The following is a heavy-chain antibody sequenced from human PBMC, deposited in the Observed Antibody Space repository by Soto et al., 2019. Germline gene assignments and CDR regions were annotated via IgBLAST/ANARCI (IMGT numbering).Heavy chain of an antibody. Sequence: QVQLVQSGAEVKKPGASVKVSCKASGYTFTGYYMHWVRQAPGQGLEWMGWINPNSGGTNYAQKFQGWVAMTRDTSISTAYMGLSRLRSDDTAVYYCARDLDFCSGCSCYHAFDIWGQGTMVTVSS. D-gene: IGHD2-15*01. CDR1: GYTFTGYY. V-gene: IGHV1-2*04. J-gene: IGHJ3*02. CDR2: INPNSGGT. CDR3: ARDLDFCSGCSCYHAFDI.